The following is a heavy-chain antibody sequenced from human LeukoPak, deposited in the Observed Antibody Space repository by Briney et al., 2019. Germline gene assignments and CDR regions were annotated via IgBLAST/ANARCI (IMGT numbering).Heavy chain of an antibody. D-gene: IGHD1-26*01. J-gene: IGHJ1*01. V-gene: IGHV3-21*01. CDR3: AREGPPYSGRYEYFQH. CDR1: GFTFSSYS. CDR2: ISSSSSYI. Sequence: VGSLRLSCAASGFTFSSYSMNWVRQAPGKGLEWVSSISSSSSYIYYADSVKGRFTISRDNAKNSLYLQMNSLRAEDTAVYYCAREGPPYSGRYEYFQHWGQGTLLTVSP.